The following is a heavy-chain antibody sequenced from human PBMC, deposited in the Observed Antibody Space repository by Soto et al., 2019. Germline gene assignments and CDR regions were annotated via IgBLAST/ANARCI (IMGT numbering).Heavy chain of an antibody. Sequence: SVKVSCKASGGTFSSYAISWVRQAPGQGLEWMGGIIPIFGTANYAQKFQGRVTITADESTSTAYMELSSLRSEDTAVYYCAGGSYYESIYDYWGQGSLVIVSS. V-gene: IGHV1-69*13. CDR3: AGGSYYESIYDY. D-gene: IGHD1-26*01. CDR2: IIPIFGTA. J-gene: IGHJ4*02. CDR1: GGTFSSYA.